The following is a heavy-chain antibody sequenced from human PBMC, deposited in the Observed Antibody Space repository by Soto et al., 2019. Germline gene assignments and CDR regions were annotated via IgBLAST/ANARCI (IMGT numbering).Heavy chain of an antibody. CDR3: ARGGIAVAGTEFDY. CDR1: GDSVSSNIAA. V-gene: IGHV6-1*01. CDR2: TYYRSKWYN. D-gene: IGHD6-19*01. Sequence: PSQTLSLTCAISGDSVSSNIAAWNWIRQSPSRGLEWLGRTYYRSKWYNDYAVSVRSRITINPDTSKNQFSLQLNSVTPEDTAVYYCARGGIAVAGTEFDYWGQGTLVTVSS. J-gene: IGHJ4*02.